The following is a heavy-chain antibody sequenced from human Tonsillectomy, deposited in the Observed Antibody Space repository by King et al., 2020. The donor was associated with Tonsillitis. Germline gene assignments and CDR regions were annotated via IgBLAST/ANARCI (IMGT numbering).Heavy chain of an antibody. CDR3: VRDGRSSNWYGYYH. CDR1: GFTFNDYS. V-gene: IGHV3-21*01. D-gene: IGHD6-13*01. Sequence: VQLVESGGGLVKPGGSLRLSCAASGFTFNDYSMIWVRQAPGKGLEWVSTIVSDSSSVFYADSVKGRFTISRDNAKNSLYLQISSLRVEDTAVYYCVRDGRSSNWYGYYHWGRGTLVTVSS. CDR2: IVSDSSSV. J-gene: IGHJ4*02.